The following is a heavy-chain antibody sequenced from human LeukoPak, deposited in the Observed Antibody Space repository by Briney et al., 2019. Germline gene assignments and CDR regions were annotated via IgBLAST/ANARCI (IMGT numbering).Heavy chain of an antibody. V-gene: IGHV1-2*02. CDR3: ARDFLSGRNYFDY. J-gene: IGHJ4*02. Sequence: ASVKVSCKASGYTFTGYYMHWVRQAPGQGLEWMGWINPNSGGTNYAQKFQGRVTMTRDTSTSTVYMELSSLRSEDTAVYYCARDFLSGRNYFDYWGQGTLVTVSS. D-gene: IGHD1-26*01. CDR2: INPNSGGT. CDR1: GYTFTGYY.